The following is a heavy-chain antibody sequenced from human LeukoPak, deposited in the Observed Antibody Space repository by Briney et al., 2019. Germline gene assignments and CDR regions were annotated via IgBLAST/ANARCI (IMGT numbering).Heavy chain of an antibody. Sequence: GGSLRLSCVASGFNFSTYWMNWVRQAPGKGLEWVSYISRSGSTIYYADSVRGRFTISRDNAKNSLYLQMNSLRAEHTAVYYCARCSGVFGSSDYWGQGTLVTVSS. V-gene: IGHV3-48*04. CDR3: ARCSGVFGSSDY. D-gene: IGHD6-6*01. CDR1: GFNFSTYW. J-gene: IGHJ4*02. CDR2: ISRSGSTI.